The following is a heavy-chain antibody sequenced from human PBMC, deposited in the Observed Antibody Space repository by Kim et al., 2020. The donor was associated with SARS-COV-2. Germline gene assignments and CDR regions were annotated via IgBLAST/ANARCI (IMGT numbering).Heavy chain of an antibody. CDR1: GYTFTGYY. D-gene: IGHD3-10*01. CDR3: ARVPEWFGDEWAAFDI. CDR2: INPNSGGT. Sequence: ASVKVSCKASGYTFTGYYMHWVRQAPGQGLEWMGRINPNSGGTNYAQKFQGRVTMTRDTSISTAYMELSRLRSDDTAVYYCARVPEWFGDEWAAFDIWGQGTMVTVSS. V-gene: IGHV1-2*06. J-gene: IGHJ3*02.